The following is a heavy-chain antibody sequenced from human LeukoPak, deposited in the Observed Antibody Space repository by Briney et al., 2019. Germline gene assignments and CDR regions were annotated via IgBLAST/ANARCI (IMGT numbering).Heavy chain of an antibody. Sequence: SETLSLTCTVSSGSISSSSYYWGWIRQPPGKGLEWIGSIYYSGSTYYNPSLKSRVTISVDTSKNQFSLKLSSVTAADTAVYYCARHPTLEGIYYYDSSGNGDYWGQGTLVTVSS. CDR3: ARHPTLEGIYYYDSSGNGDY. J-gene: IGHJ4*02. CDR2: IYYSGST. CDR1: SGSISSSSYY. V-gene: IGHV4-39*01. D-gene: IGHD3-22*01.